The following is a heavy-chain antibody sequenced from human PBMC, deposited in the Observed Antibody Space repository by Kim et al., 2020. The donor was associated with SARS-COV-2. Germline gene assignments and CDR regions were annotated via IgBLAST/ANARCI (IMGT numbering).Heavy chain of an antibody. D-gene: IGHD6-19*01. V-gene: IGHV3-15*01. CDR2: TKSKIHGGTT. CDR3: TGASGWYYYYYGMDV. Sequence: GGSLRLSCAVSGLTFSNAWMSWVRQAPGKGLEWVGRTKSKIHGGTTDYAAPVKARFTISRDDSKNTLYLQMNSLKTEDTAVYYCTGASGWYYYYYGMDVWGQGTTVTVSS. J-gene: IGHJ6*02. CDR1: GLTFSNAW.